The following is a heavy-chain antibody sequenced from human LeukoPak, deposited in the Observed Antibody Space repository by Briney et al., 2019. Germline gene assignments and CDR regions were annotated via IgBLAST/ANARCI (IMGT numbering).Heavy chain of an antibody. CDR1: GFTFDDYA. Sequence: PGGSLRLSCAASGFTFDDYAMHWVRQAPGKGLEWVSLISWDGGSTHYADSVKGRFTISRDNSKNPLYLQMNSLRAEDTALYYCAKDVRGSTSWYGLDYWGQGTLVTVSS. J-gene: IGHJ4*02. D-gene: IGHD2-2*01. V-gene: IGHV3-43D*03. CDR3: AKDVRGSTSWYGLDY. CDR2: ISWDGGST.